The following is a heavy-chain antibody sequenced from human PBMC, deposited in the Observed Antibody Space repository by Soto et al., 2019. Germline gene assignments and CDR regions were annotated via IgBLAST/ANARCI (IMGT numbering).Heavy chain of an antibody. V-gene: IGHV3-9*01. CDR1: GFTFDDYA. D-gene: IGHD3-3*01. CDR2: ISWNSGSI. Sequence: HPGGSLRLSCAASGFTFDDYAMHWVRQAPGKGLEWVSGISWNSGSIGYADSVKGRFTISRDNAKNSLYLQMNSLRAEDTALYYCAKAGFWSGYYSIVDYWGQGTLVTV. J-gene: IGHJ4*02. CDR3: AKAGFWSGYYSIVDY.